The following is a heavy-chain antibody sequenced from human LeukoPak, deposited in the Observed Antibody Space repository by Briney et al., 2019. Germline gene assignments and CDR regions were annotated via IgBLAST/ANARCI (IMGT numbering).Heavy chain of an antibody. J-gene: IGHJ6*03. Sequence: PSETLSLTCTVSGGSISRPYWSWIRQPPGEGLEWIGYVYSDGRNNFNPSLKSRVTMSIDTSTRQFFLRLTSVTTADAAGYYFARGRGLYFGDLFSAGYMDVWGKGTTVTVSS. CDR1: GGSISRPY. CDR2: VYSDGRN. CDR3: ARGRGLYFGDLFSAGYMDV. V-gene: IGHV4-59*11. D-gene: IGHD3-10*01.